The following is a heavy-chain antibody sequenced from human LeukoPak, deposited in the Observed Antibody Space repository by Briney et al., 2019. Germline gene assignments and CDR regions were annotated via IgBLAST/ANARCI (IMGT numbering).Heavy chain of an antibody. CDR1: GGSVTSDNYY. V-gene: IGHV4-61*01. Sequence: SETLSLTCTVSGGSVTSDNYYWTWIRQPPGKGLEWFGCISYSGRATYNPSLKSRVTMSIDTSKNQFSLRLSSVTAADTAVYYCARDFCSSTSCHFDYWGQGTLVTVSS. D-gene: IGHD2-2*01. CDR3: ARDFCSSTSCHFDY. CDR2: ISYSGRA. J-gene: IGHJ4*02.